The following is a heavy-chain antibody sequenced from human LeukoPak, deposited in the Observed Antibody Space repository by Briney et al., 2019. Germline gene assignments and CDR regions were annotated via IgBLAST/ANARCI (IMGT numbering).Heavy chain of an antibody. V-gene: IGHV5-51*01. CDR2: IYPGDSHT. CDR1: GYSFTSYW. CDR3: ARGTTVTTFGAFDI. J-gene: IGHJ3*02. D-gene: IGHD4-17*01. Sequence: GESLKISCKGSGYSFTSYWIGWVRQMPGKGLEWMGIIYPGDSHTRYSPSFQGQVTISADKSISTAYLQWSRMKASDTALYYCARGTTVTTFGAFDIWGQGTMVTVSS.